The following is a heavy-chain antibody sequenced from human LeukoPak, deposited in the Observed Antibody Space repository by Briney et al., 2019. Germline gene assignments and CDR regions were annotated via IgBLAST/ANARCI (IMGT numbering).Heavy chain of an antibody. V-gene: IGHV3-33*01. CDR1: GFTFRNHG. J-gene: IGHJ2*01. D-gene: IGHD3-10*01. CDR3: VRDRGARFLDL. Sequence: PGGSLRLSCAASGFTFRNHGMHWVRQAPGKGLEWVAVIWYDASNQYYADSVKGRFTISIDNSKNTVSLQMTSLRAEDAAVYYCVRDRGARFLDLWGRGTPVTVSS. CDR2: IWYDASNQ.